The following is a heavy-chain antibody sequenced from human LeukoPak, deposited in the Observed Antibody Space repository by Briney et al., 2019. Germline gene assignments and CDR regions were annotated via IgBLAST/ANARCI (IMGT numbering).Heavy chain of an antibody. CDR2: ISYDGSNK. CDR1: GFTFSNYG. J-gene: IGHJ6*02. Sequence: PGRSLRLSCATSGFTFSNYGMHWVRQAPGKGLEWVAVISYDGSNKYYADSVEGRFTISRDNPKNTLYLQMDSLRAEDTAVYYCAKSYDPRYTYYYGMDVWGQGTTVTVSS. CDR3: AKSYDPRYTYYYGMDV. V-gene: IGHV3-30*18. D-gene: IGHD2-2*02.